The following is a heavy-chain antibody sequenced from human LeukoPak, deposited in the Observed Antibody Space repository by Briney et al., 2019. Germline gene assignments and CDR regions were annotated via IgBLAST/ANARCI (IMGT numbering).Heavy chain of an antibody. CDR1: GYTFTSYD. D-gene: IGHD3-22*01. V-gene: IGHV1-8*03. Sequence: ASVKVSCKASGYTFTSYDINWVRQATGQGLEWMGWMNPNSGNTGYAQKFQGRVTITRNTSISTAYMELSSLRSEDTAVYYCARAVSSGYYLYYYYYYYMDVWGKGTTVTVSS. CDR2: MNPNSGNT. J-gene: IGHJ6*03. CDR3: ARAVSSGYYLYYYYYYYMDV.